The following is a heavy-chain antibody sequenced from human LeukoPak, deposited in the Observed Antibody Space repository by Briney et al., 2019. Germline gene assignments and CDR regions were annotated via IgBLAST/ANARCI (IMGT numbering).Heavy chain of an antibody. J-gene: IGHJ4*02. CDR3: AREAGDPPYFDY. CDR2: INHSGST. CDR1: GGSFSGYY. V-gene: IGHV4-34*09. Sequence: SETLSLTCAVYGGSFSGYYWSWIRQPPGKGLEWIGEINHSGSTNYNPSLKSRVTISVDTSKNQFSLKLSSVTAADTAVYYCAREAGDPPYFDYWGQGTLVTVSS. D-gene: IGHD7-27*01.